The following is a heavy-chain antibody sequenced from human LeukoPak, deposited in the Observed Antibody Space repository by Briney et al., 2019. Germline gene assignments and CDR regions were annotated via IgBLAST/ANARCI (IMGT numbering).Heavy chain of an antibody. Sequence: SQTLSLTCTVSGGSINSYYWYWIRQPPGKGLEWIGYIYYTGSTNYNPSLKSRVTISVDTSKNHFSLKVNSVTPADTAVYFCARAGYSSSWYLDYWGQGTLVTVSS. CDR1: GGSINSYY. CDR2: IYYTGST. D-gene: IGHD6-13*01. CDR3: ARAGYSSSWYLDY. J-gene: IGHJ4*02. V-gene: IGHV4-59*01.